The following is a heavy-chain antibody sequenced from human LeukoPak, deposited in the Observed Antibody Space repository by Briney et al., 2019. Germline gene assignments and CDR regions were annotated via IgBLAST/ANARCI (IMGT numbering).Heavy chain of an antibody. Sequence: GGSLRLSCAASGFAFSVYEMYWVRQAPGKGLEWVSYISSSGGTRYYADSVKGRFTISRDNAKNSLYLQMNSLRAEDTAVYYCATLTVASSFYYRGQGTLVTVSS. D-gene: IGHD6-19*01. CDR2: ISSSGGTR. V-gene: IGHV3-48*03. J-gene: IGHJ4*02. CDR1: GFAFSVYE. CDR3: ATLTVASSFYY.